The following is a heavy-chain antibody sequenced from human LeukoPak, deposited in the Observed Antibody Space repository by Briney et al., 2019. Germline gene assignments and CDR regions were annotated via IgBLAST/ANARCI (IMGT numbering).Heavy chain of an antibody. CDR1: GYTFTDYY. CDR3: AREHSSSSGLN. CDR2: MNPNSGNT. V-gene: IGHV1-8*02. J-gene: IGHJ4*02. D-gene: IGHD6-13*01. Sequence: ASVKVSCKASGYTFTDYYIHWVRQATGQGLEWMGWMNPNSGNTGYAQKFQGRVTMTRNTSISTAYMELSSLRSEDTAVYYCAREHSSSSGLNWGQGTLVTVSS.